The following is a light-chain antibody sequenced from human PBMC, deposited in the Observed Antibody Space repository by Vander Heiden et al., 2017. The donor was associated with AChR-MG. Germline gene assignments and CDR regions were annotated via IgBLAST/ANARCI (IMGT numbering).Light chain of an antibody. Sequence: DVVLTQSPLSLSVTPGQSASVSCRLTQSSVHRDAAIYLNWFQQRPGHSPRRLIYKVSERASGVPDRFSGSGSGTDFTLRISRVEAEDVGIYYCMQGTHWPPHTFGQGTKLEIK. V-gene: IGKV2-30*02. CDR2: KVS. CDR1: QSSVHRDAAIY. CDR3: MQGTHWPPHT. J-gene: IGKJ2*01.